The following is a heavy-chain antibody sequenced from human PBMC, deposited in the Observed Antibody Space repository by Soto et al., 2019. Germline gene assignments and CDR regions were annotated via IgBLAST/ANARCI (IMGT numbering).Heavy chain of an antibody. J-gene: IGHJ4*02. V-gene: IGHV3-23*01. CDR2: ISGSGGST. CDR1: GFTFSSYA. Sequence: GSLRLSCAASGFTFSSYAMSWVRQAPGKGLEWVSVISGSGGSTYYADSVKGRFTISRDNSKNTLYLQMKSLRAEDTAVYYCAKDLSPKCYGVLDYWGQGTLVTVS. D-gene: IGHD4-17*01. CDR3: AKDLSPKCYGVLDY.